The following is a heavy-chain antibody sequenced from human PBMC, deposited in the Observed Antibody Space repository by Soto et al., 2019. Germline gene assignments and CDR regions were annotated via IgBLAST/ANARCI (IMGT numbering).Heavy chain of an antibody. CDR2: IYHTGNT. Sequence: HVQLHQSGPRLVKPSQTLSLECSVIGGSVNTGDNYCSWVRQSPGRGLEWIGYIYHTGNTFYNPALENRVTMSVDASKNQFSLTLTSVTAADTAVYFCAREPLDGMDVWGQGTNVTVSS. V-gene: IGHV4-30-4*01. CDR1: GGSVNTGDNY. CDR3: AREPLDGMDV. J-gene: IGHJ6*02.